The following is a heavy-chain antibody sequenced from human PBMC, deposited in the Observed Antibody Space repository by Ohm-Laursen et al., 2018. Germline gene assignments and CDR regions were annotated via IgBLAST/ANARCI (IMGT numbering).Heavy chain of an antibody. CDR1: GFTVSSNY. CDR2: IYSGGST. D-gene: IGHD3-22*01. V-gene: IGHV3-66*01. Sequence: GSLRLSCSASGFTVSSNYMSWVRQAPGKGLEWVSVIYSGGSTYYADSVKGRFTISRDNAKNSLYLQMNSLRAEDTAVYYCATFYYDSSGYYGRGYFDYWGQGTLVTVSS. CDR3: ATFYYDSSGYYGRGYFDY. J-gene: IGHJ4*02.